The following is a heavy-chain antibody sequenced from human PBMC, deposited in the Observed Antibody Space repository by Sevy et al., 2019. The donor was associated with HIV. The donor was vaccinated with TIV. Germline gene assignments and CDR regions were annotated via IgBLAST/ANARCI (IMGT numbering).Heavy chain of an antibody. D-gene: IGHD2-15*01. V-gene: IGHV1-18*01. Sequence: ASVKVSCEASGYTXXXXRINWVRQAPGQGXXXMGWISXXXXXXNYAQKFQGRVTMTTDTYTSTAYMELRSLRXDDTAVYFCARDXCSGXSCXQSGVYWGQGTLVTVSS. CDR1: GYTXXXXR. J-gene: IGHJ4*02. CDR2: ISXXXXXX. CDR3: ARDXCSGXSCXQSGVY.